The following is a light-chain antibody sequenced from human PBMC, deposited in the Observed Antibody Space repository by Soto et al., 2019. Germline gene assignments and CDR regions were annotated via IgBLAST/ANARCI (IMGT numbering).Light chain of an antibody. CDR1: QTINSW. J-gene: IGKJ1*01. CDR2: KAS. Sequence: DIHITHSSSTLSSSLGDRVAITCRASQTINSWLAWYQQKPGKAPKLLIYKASSLESGVPSRFSGSGSGTDFTLTISSLQPEDFATYYCQQSHSTPRTFGQGTKVDIK. V-gene: IGKV1-5*03. CDR3: QQSHSTPRT.